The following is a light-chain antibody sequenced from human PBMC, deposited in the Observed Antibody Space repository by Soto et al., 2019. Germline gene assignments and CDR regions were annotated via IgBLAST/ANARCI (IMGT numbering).Light chain of an antibody. Sequence: EIVMTQSPATLSVSPGERATLSCRASQSVSSNLAWYQQKPGQAPRLLIYGASTRATGIPARFSGSGFGTEFTLTISSLQSEDFAVYHCQQYTNWPPYTFGQGTKLEIK. CDR2: GAS. CDR3: QQYTNWPPYT. V-gene: IGKV3-15*01. J-gene: IGKJ2*01. CDR1: QSVSSN.